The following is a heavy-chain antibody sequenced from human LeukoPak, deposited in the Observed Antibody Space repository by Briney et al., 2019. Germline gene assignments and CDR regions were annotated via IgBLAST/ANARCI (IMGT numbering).Heavy chain of an antibody. CDR1: GFTVSSNY. Sequence: QPGGSLRLSCAASGFTVSSNYMSWVRQAPGKGLEWVSVIYSGGSTYYADSVKGRFTISRDNSKNTLYLQMNSLRAEDTAVYYCARAALPFSTFDYWGQGTLVTVSS. J-gene: IGHJ4*02. CDR2: IYSGGST. CDR3: ARAALPFSTFDY. V-gene: IGHV3-53*05.